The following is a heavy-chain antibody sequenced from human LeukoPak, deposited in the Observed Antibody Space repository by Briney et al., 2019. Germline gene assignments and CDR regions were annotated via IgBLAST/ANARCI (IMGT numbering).Heavy chain of an antibody. CDR1: GGSISSSSYY. J-gene: IGHJ3*02. D-gene: IGHD3-22*01. CDR2: IYSSGST. CDR3: ARGYYDSSGSYDAFDI. Sequence: SETLSLTCTVSGGSISSSSYYWGWIRQPPGKGLEWIGSIYSSGSTYYNPSLKSRVTISVDTSKNQFSLKLSSVTAADTAVYYCARGYYDSSGSYDAFDIWGPGTMVTVSS. V-gene: IGHV4-39*01.